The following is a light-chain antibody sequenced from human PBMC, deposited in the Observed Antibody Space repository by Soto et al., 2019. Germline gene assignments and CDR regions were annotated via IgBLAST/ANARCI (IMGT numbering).Light chain of an antibody. V-gene: IGLV2-14*01. CDR1: SSDVGAFNY. CDR3: STYTSTSTLLV. CDR2: EVG. Sequence: QSVLTQPASVSGSPGQSITISCTGTSSDVGAFNYVSWYLQYPGKAPKLMIYEVGNRPSGVSNRFSGSKSGNTASLTISGLQAEDEADYYCSTYTSTSTLLVFGTGTKLTVL. J-gene: IGLJ1*01.